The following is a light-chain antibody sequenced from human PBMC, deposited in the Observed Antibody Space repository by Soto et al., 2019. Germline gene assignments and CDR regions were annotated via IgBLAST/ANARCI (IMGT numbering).Light chain of an antibody. CDR3: QSYDSSLSGYV. V-gene: IGLV1-40*01. J-gene: IGLJ1*01. Sequence: QSVLTQPPSVSGAPGQRVTISCTGSSSNIGAGYDVHWYQRLPGTAPKLLIYGNSNRPSGVPDRFSGSKSGTSASLAITGLQAEDEADYYCQSYDSSLSGYVFGTRTKVTVL. CDR2: GNS. CDR1: SSNIGAGYD.